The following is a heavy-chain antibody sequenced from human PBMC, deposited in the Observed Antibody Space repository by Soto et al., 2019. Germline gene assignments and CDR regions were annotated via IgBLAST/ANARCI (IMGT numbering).Heavy chain of an antibody. Sequence: QVQLQESGPGLVKPSQTLSLTCTVSGGSITSDGYYWNWIRQHPGKGLEWIGYIYYSGSTYYNPSLKSRVAISMDTSKNQVSLKLNFVTAAVTAVYFCARNDYGDYGWYFDLWGRGTLVAVSS. V-gene: IGHV4-31*03. J-gene: IGHJ2*01. D-gene: IGHD4-17*01. CDR2: IYYSGST. CDR1: GGSITSDGYY. CDR3: ARNDYGDYGWYFDL.